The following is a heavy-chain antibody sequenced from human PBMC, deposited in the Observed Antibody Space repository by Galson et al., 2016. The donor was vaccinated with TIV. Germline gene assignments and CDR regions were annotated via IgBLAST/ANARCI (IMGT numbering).Heavy chain of an antibody. D-gene: IGHD3-9*01. CDR1: GYMFTDYY. J-gene: IGHJ4*02. CDR3: ARDRNTYYFDIPFDY. CDR2: ITPINGDT. Sequence: SVKVSCEASGYMFTDYYIHWVRQAPGQGLEWMGWITPINGDTKYAQKFQGRVAMTRDKSISTAYLELTRVTTDDTAVYYCARDRNTYYFDIPFDYWGQGTQVTVSS. V-gene: IGHV1-2*02.